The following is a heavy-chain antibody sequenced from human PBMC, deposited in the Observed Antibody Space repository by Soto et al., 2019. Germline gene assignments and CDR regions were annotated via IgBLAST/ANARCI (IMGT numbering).Heavy chain of an antibody. Sequence: QLQLQESGPGLVKPSETLSLTCTVSGGSISSSSYYWGWIRQPPGKGLEWIGSIYYSGSTYYNPSLKSRVTISVDTSKNQFSLKLSSVTAADTAVYYCARRRYCSSTSCPEGAFDIWGQGTMVTVSS. CDR2: IYYSGST. D-gene: IGHD2-2*01. CDR1: GGSISSSSYY. J-gene: IGHJ3*02. V-gene: IGHV4-39*01. CDR3: ARRRYCSSTSCPEGAFDI.